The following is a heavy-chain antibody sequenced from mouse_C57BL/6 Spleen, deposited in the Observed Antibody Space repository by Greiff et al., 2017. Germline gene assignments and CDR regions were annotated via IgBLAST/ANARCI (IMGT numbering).Heavy chain of an antibody. CDR1: GYSFTGYF. J-gene: IGHJ1*03. V-gene: IGHV1-20*01. Sequence: VQLKESGPELVKPGDSVKISCKASGYSFTGYFMNWVMQSHGKSLEWIGRINPYNGDTFYNQKFKGKATLTVDKSSSTAHMELRSLTSEDSAVYYCARGSYYGSSYPWYFDVWGTGTTVTVSS. CDR2: INPYNGDT. D-gene: IGHD1-1*01. CDR3: ARGSYYGSSYPWYFDV.